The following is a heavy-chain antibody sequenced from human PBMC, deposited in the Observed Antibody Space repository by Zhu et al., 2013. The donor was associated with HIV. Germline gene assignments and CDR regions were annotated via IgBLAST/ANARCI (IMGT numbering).Heavy chain of an antibody. CDR1: GFPFSDYW. Sequence: EVQLVESGGTVVQPGGSLRLSCIASGFPFSDYWIHWVRQVPGKGPVWVSGVNSDDTAKTYAASVKGRFTISRDNSKNTLYLQMNSLRAEDTAVCYCAIHVDYGDYVFPGALGYWGQGTLVTVSS. CDR2: VNSDDTAK. J-gene: IGHJ4*02. CDR3: AIHVDYGDYVFPGALGY. D-gene: IGHD4-17*01. V-gene: IGHV3-74*01.